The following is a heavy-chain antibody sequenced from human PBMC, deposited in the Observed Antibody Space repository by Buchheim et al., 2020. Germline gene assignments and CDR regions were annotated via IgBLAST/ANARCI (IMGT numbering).Heavy chain of an antibody. Sequence: QVQLVQSGSDVKNPGASVKVSCKASGYTFIDYYIHWVRQAPGQGLEWMGWISPRTGGTNYAQKFQGRVTMTRDTSISTAFMEVTSLRSDDTAVYYCATCALDGRQLELSYWGQGSL. J-gene: IGHJ4*02. D-gene: IGHD1-7*01. V-gene: IGHV1-2*02. CDR2: ISPRTGGT. CDR1: GYTFIDYY. CDR3: ATCALDGRQLELSY.